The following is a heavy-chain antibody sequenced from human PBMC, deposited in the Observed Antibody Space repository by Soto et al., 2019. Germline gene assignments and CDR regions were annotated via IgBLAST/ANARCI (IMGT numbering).Heavy chain of an antibody. CDR2: IYYSGNT. CDR3: ASRAQWLVNY. Sequence: PSEILSLTCTVSGGSISSSGYYWGWIRQPPGKGLEWIGSIYYSGNTYYNPSLKSRITISVDTSKNQFSLKLSSVTAADTAVYYCASRAQWLVNYWGQGALVTVSS. V-gene: IGHV4-39*01. D-gene: IGHD6-19*01. J-gene: IGHJ4*02. CDR1: GGSISSSGYY.